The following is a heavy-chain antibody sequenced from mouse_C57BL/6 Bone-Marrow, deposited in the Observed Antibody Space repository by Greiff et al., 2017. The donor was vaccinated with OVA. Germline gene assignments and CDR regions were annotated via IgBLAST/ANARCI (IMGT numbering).Heavy chain of an antibody. D-gene: IGHD2-2*01. Sequence: EVQLQQSGAELVRPGASVKLSCTASGFNIKDDYMHWVKQRPEQGLEWIGWIDPENGDTEYASQFQGKATITADTSSNTAYLQLSSLTSEDTAVYYCTTRIYYGYDCWYFDVWGTGTTVTVSS. CDR3: TTRIYYGYDCWYFDV. CDR2: IDPENGDT. CDR1: GFNIKDDY. V-gene: IGHV14-4*01. J-gene: IGHJ1*03.